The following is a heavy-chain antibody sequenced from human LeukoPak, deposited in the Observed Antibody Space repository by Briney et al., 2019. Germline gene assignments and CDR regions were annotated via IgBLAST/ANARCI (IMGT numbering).Heavy chain of an antibody. V-gene: IGHV3-30*02. D-gene: IGHD6-13*01. CDR1: GFTFSSYG. CDR3: ARGQQLDY. CDR2: IRYDGSNK. Sequence: GGSLRLSCAASGFTFSSYGMHWVRQAPGKGLEWVAFIRYDGSNKYYADSVKGRFIISRDNAKSSLDLQLNSLRAEDTALYYCARGQQLDYWGQGTLVTVSS. J-gene: IGHJ4*02.